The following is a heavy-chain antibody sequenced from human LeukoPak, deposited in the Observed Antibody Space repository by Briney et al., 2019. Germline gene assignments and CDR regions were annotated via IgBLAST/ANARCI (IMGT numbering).Heavy chain of an antibody. J-gene: IGHJ4*02. CDR3: ARDNPIVVVPFDY. V-gene: IGHV3-21*01. CDR1: GFTFSSYS. D-gene: IGHD3-22*01. Sequence: NPGGSLRLSCAASGFTFSSYSMNWVRRAPGKGLEWVSSISSSSSYIYYADSVKGRFTISRDNAKNSLYLQMNSLRAEDTAVYYCARDNPIVVVPFDYWGQGTLVTVSS. CDR2: ISSSSSYI.